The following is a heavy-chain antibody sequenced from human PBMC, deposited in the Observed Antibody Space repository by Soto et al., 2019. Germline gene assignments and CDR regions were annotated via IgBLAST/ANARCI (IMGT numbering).Heavy chain of an antibody. Sequence: GSLRLSCAASGFDFSIYNMDWVRQAPGKGLEWVSFISRSSGIIDYADSVEGRFTISRDNAKDSLYLQMNSLRAEDTAVYYCARQITVSSAGEYFDHWGQGTLVTVSS. J-gene: IGHJ4*02. V-gene: IGHV3-21*01. D-gene: IGHD3-10*01. CDR1: GFDFSIYN. CDR2: ISRSSGII. CDR3: ARQITVSSAGEYFDH.